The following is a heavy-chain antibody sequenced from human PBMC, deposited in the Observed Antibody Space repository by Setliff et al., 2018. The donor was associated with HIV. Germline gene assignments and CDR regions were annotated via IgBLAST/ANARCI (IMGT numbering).Heavy chain of an antibody. Sequence: PSETLSLTCTVSGGSISSHYWSWIRQPPGKGLEWIGYIYYSGSTSYNPSLKSRVTISVDTSKNQFSLKLSSVTAADTAVYYCAGESALSGQSDWGQGTLVTVSS. CDR3: AGESALSGQSD. V-gene: IGHV4-59*11. D-gene: IGHD6-19*01. J-gene: IGHJ4*02. CDR1: GGSISSHY. CDR2: IYYSGST.